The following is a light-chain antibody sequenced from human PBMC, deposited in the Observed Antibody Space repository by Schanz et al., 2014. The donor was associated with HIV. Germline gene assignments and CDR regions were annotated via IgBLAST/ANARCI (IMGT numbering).Light chain of an antibody. V-gene: IGKV3-20*01. CDR2: ATS. CDR3: QQYKDNSLHT. J-gene: IGKJ2*01. Sequence: EIVLTQSPGTLSLSPGDRATLSCRASQRLSSSYLAWYQQKRDQPPRLVIYATSTRAAGIPDRFSGTGSGTDFTLTISRLEPEDFATYYCQQYKDNSLHTFGQGTKVEIK. CDR1: QRLSSSY.